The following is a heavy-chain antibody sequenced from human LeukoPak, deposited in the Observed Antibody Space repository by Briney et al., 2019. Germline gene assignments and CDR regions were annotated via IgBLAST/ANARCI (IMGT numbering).Heavy chain of an antibody. D-gene: IGHD6-19*01. V-gene: IGHV3-23*01. CDR2: ISGSGGNT. J-gene: IGHJ4*02. CDR1: GFTFSRNG. Sequence: GGSLRLSCAASGFTFSRNGMTWVRQAPGKGLEWVSAISGSGGNTYYADSVKGRFTISRDKSKNTLFLQMNSLRTDDSAVYYCPKGRARYGRGWPGLDYWGQGTLVSVSS. CDR3: PKGRARYGRGWPGLDY.